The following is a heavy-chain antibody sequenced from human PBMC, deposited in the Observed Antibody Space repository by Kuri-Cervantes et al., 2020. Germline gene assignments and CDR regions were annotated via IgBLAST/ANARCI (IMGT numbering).Heavy chain of an antibody. Sequence: ASVKVSCKASGGTFTSYDINWVRQATGQGLEWMGWMNPNSGNTGYAQKFRGRVTMTRNTSISTAYMELSSLTSEDTAVYYCVRVRLRDYYYYMDVWGKGTTVTVSS. CDR3: VRVRLRDYYYYMDV. CDR1: GGTFTSYD. V-gene: IGHV1-8*02. J-gene: IGHJ6*03. D-gene: IGHD3-16*01. CDR2: MNPNSGNT.